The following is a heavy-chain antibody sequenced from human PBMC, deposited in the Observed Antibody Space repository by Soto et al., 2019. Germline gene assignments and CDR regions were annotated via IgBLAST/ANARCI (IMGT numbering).Heavy chain of an antibody. CDR2: ISSNGGST. CDR1: GFTFSSYA. V-gene: IGHV3-64*01. CDR3: ARAPYDSWSGHDI. Sequence: GGSLRLSCAASGFTFSSYAMHWVRQAPGKGLEYVSAISSNGGSTYYANSVKGRFTISRDNSKNTLYLQMGSLRAEDMAVYYCARAPYDSWSGHDIWGQGTMVTVS. J-gene: IGHJ3*02. D-gene: IGHD3-3*01.